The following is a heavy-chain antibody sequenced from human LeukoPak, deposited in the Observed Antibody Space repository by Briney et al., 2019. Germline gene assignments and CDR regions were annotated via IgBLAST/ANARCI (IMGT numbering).Heavy chain of an antibody. CDR1: GFTFSSYA. D-gene: IGHD4-17*01. CDR2: ISYDGSNK. J-gene: IGHJ3*02. CDR3: ARPDYEGAFDI. Sequence: GGSLRLSCAASGFTFSSYAIHWVRQAPGKGLEWVAVISYDGSNKYYADSVKGRFTISRDNSKNTLYLQMNSLRAEDTAVYYCARPDYEGAFDIWGQGTMVTVSS. V-gene: IGHV3-30*04.